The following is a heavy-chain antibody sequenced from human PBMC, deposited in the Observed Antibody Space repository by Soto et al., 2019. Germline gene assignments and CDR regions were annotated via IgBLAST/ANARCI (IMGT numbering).Heavy chain of an antibody. CDR3: ASATVTTWDRVFDY. Sequence: ASVKVSCKASGYTFTSYDINWVRQATGQGLEWMGWMNPNSGNTGYAQKFQGRVTMTRNTSISTAYMELSSLRSEDTAVYYCASATVTTWDRVFDYWGQGTLVTVSS. CDR1: GYTFTSYD. D-gene: IGHD4-17*01. CDR2: MNPNSGNT. V-gene: IGHV1-8*01. J-gene: IGHJ4*02.